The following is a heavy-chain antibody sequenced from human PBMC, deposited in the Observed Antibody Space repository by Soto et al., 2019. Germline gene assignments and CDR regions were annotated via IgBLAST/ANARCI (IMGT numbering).Heavy chain of an antibody. D-gene: IGHD3-3*01. CDR3: ARGGSGYHTGRGFAGAMDV. J-gene: IGHJ6*02. CDR2: ISPYNGHT. CDR1: GYIFTGYG. V-gene: IGHV1-18*04. Sequence: QVQLVQSGAEVKKPGASVKVSCKASGYIFTGYGISWVRQAPGQGLEWIGWISPYNGHTEYAQSLPSSLTVTADKSTTTANMGRRSLRTDDTAVYYCARGGSGYHTGRGFAGAMDVWGQGTTVTVSS.